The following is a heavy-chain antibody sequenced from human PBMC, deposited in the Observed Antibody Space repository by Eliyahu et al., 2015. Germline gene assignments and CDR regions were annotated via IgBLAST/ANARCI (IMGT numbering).Heavy chain of an antibody. CDR1: XGSXSXXY. J-gene: IGHJ4*02. D-gene: IGHD3-22*01. Sequence: QVQLQESGPGLVXPSETLSXTCTVSXGSXSXXYWSXIRQPVGKGLEWIGRIXTSGSTNYNPSLKSRVIMSVDTSKNQFSLKLSSVTAADTAVYYCARDGSYYYDSSGYPIDYWGQGTLVTVSS. CDR2: IXTSGST. CDR3: ARDGSYYYDSSGYPIDY. V-gene: IGHV4-4*07.